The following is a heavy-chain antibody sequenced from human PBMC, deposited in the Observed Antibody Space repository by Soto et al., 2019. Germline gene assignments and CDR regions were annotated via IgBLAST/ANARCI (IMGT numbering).Heavy chain of an antibody. CDR1: GYTFTSYG. D-gene: IGHD3-10*01. J-gene: IGHJ3*02. Sequence: GASVKVSCKASGYTFTSYGMHWVRQAPGQRLEWMGWINAGNGNTKYSQKFQGRVTITRDTSASTAYMELSSLRSEDTAVYYCARVLGFGPFDIWGQGTMVTVSS. CDR2: INAGNGNT. CDR3: ARVLGFGPFDI. V-gene: IGHV1-3*01.